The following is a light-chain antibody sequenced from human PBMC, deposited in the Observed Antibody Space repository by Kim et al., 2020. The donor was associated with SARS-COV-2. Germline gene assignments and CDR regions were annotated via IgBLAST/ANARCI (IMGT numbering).Light chain of an antibody. Sequence: GKTVTISCTRSTGTIANNYVQWYQHRPGSTPTTVIFEDNRRPSVVPDRFSGSIDSSSNSASLTISGLKTEDEADYYCQSYDASSVVFGGGTQLTVL. CDR2: EDN. CDR1: TGTIANNY. J-gene: IGLJ7*01. CDR3: QSYDASSVV. V-gene: IGLV6-57*01.